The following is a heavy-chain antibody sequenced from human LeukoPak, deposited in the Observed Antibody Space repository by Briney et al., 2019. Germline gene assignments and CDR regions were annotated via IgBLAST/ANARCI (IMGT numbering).Heavy chain of an antibody. V-gene: IGHV3-23*01. CDR1: GFTFSSYA. CDR2: ISGSGGST. Sequence: GGSLRLSCAASGFTFSSYAMSWVRRAPGKGLEWVSAISGSGGSTYYADSVKGRFTISRDNSKNTLYLQMNSLRAEDTAVYYCAKAHSGSYYGGFNYWGQGTLVTVSS. J-gene: IGHJ4*02. CDR3: AKAHSGSYYGGFNY. D-gene: IGHD3-10*01.